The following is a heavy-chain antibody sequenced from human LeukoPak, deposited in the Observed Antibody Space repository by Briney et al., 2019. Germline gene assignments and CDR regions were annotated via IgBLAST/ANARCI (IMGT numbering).Heavy chain of an antibody. D-gene: IGHD2-2*01. CDR2: ISGSGGST. Sequence: GGPLRLSCAASGFTFSSYAMSWVRQAPGKGLEWVSAISGSGGSTYYADSVKGRFTISRDNSKNTLYLQMNSLRAEDTAVYYCANRGKYCSSTSCLGSAQVDYWGQGTLVTVSS. J-gene: IGHJ4*02. CDR1: GFTFSSYA. CDR3: ANRGKYCSSTSCLGSAQVDY. V-gene: IGHV3-23*01.